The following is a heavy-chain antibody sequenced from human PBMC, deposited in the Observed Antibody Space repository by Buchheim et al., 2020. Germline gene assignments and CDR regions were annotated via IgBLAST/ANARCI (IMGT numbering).Heavy chain of an antibody. CDR2: IINSGASI. V-gene: IGHV3-23*01. CDR3: AKDRTNGDGVFDY. J-gene: IGHJ4*02. D-gene: IGHD4-17*01. Sequence: EVQLLQSGGGLVQPGGSLRLSCLVSGFTFSSYAMSWVRQAPGKGLEWVFAIINSGASIYYAAPVKARFTISRDNSKTTLYLQMNSLRAEDTAVYYCAKDRTNGDGVFDYWGQGTL. CDR1: GFTFSSYA.